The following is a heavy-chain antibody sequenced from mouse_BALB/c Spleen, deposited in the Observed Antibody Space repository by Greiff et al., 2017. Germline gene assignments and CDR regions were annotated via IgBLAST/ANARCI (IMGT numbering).Heavy chain of an antibody. CDR2: ISDGGSYT. D-gene: IGHD2-2*01. J-gene: IGHJ2*01. CDR3: AREGGYDDYFDY. Sequence: EVQVVESGGGLVKPGGSLKLSCAASGFTFSDYYMYWVRQTPEKRLEWVATISDGGSYTYYPDSVKGRFTISRDNAKNNLYLQMSSLKSEDTAMYYCAREGGYDDYFDYWGQGTTLTVSS. CDR1: GFTFSDYY. V-gene: IGHV5-4*02.